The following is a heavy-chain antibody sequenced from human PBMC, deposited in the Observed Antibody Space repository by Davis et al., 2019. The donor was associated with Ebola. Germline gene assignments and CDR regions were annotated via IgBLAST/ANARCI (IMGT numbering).Heavy chain of an antibody. CDR3: ARSSAAHFDY. CDR2: IHYSGST. D-gene: IGHD2-15*01. CDR1: GGSISSYY. J-gene: IGHJ4*02. V-gene: IGHV4-59*08. Sequence: SETLSLTCTVSGGSISSYYWSWIRQPPGKGLEWIGYIHYSGSTNYNPSLKSRVTISVDTSKNQFSLKLSSVTAADTAVYYCARSSAAHFDYWGQGTLVTVSS.